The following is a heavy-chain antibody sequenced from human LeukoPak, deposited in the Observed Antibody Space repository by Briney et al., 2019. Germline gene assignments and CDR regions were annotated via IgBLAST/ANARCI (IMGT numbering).Heavy chain of an antibody. V-gene: IGHV1-18*01. J-gene: IGHJ4*02. CDR1: GYTFTSYG. CDR3: ARVFPRYSGSYSAFDY. D-gene: IGHD1-26*01. Sequence: ASVKVSCKASGYTFTSYGISWVRQAPGQGLEWMGWISAYNGNTNYAQKLQGRVTMTTDTSTSTAYMELRSLRSDDTAVYYCARVFPRYSGSYSAFDYWGQGTLVTVSS. CDR2: ISAYNGNT.